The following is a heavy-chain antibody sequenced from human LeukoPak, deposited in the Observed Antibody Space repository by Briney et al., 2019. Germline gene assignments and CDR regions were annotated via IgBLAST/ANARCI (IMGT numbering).Heavy chain of an antibody. V-gene: IGHV4-34*01. Sequence: SETLSLTCAVYGGSFSGYYWSWIRQPLGKGLEWIGEINHSGSTNYNPSLKSRVTISVDTSKNQFSLKLSSVTAADTAVYYCARWANYYGSGSLDYWGQGTLVTVSS. CDR2: INHSGST. D-gene: IGHD3-10*01. CDR3: ARWANYYGSGSLDY. CDR1: GGSFSGYY. J-gene: IGHJ4*02.